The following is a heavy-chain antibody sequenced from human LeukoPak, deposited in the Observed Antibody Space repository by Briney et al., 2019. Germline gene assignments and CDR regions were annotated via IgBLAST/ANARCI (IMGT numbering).Heavy chain of an antibody. D-gene: IGHD3-10*01. J-gene: IGHJ4*02. CDR1: GFTFSSYS. Sequence: PGGSLRLSCAASGFTFSSYSMNWVRQAPGKGLEWVSSISSSSSYIYYADSVKGRFTISRDNAKNSLYLQMNSLRAEDTAVYYCARVSIVRGVRVDYWGQGTLVTVSS. CDR3: ARVSIVRGVRVDY. V-gene: IGHV3-21*01. CDR2: ISSSSSYI.